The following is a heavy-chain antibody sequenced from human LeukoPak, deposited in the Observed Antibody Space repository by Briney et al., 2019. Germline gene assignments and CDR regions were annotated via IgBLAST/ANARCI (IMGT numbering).Heavy chain of an antibody. V-gene: IGHV4-34*01. CDR3: ARAYHDFWSGYPYYYYMDV. Sequence: SETLSLTCAVYGGSFSGYYWSWIRQPPGKGLEWIGEINHSGSTNYNPSLKSRVTISVDTSKNQFSLKLSSVTAADTAVYYCARAYHDFWSGYPYYYYMDVWGKGTTVTVS. CDR2: INHSGST. D-gene: IGHD3-3*01. J-gene: IGHJ6*03. CDR1: GGSFSGYY.